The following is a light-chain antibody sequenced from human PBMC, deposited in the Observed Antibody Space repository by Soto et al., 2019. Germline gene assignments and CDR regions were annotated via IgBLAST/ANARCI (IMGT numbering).Light chain of an antibody. J-gene: IGLJ1*01. CDR2: EVN. CDR1: SSDVGGYNY. Sequence: QSVLTQPPSASGSPGQSVTISCTETSSDVGGYNYVSWYQQHPGKAPKLMIYEVNKRPSGVPDRFSGSKSGNTASLTVSGLQAEDEADYYCKSYEGSNIYVFGTGTKVTVL. CDR3: KSYEGSNIYV. V-gene: IGLV2-8*01.